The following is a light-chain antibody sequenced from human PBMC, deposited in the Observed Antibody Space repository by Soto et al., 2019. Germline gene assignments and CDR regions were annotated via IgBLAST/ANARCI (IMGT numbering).Light chain of an antibody. J-gene: IGKJ1*01. V-gene: IGKV3-20*01. CDR3: QQYGTSPPT. CDR2: GAS. Sequence: EIVLTQSPGSLAFAPGDRSTLSCSASQSVSSSYLAWYQQKPGQAPRLLIYGASSRATGIPDRFSGSGSGTDFTLTISRLEPEDFAVYNCQQYGTSPPTFGQGTKVDIK. CDR1: QSVSSSY.